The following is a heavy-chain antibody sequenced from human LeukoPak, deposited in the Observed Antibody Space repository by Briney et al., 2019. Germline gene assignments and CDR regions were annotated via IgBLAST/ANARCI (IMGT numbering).Heavy chain of an antibody. Sequence: GGSLRLSCAASGFTFHFYAMSWVRQAPGKGLEWVSYISSSGSTIYYADSVKGRFTISRDNAKNSLYLQMNSLRAEDTAVYYCARNPGYCSGGSCYGGDDYWGQGTLVTVSS. CDR1: GFTFHFYA. J-gene: IGHJ4*02. D-gene: IGHD2-15*01. V-gene: IGHV3-11*01. CDR3: ARNPGYCSGGSCYGGDDY. CDR2: ISSSGSTI.